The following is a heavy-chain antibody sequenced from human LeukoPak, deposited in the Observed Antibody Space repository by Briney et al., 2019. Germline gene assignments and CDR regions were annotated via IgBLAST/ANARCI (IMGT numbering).Heavy chain of an antibody. CDR1: GFIFSSYS. Sequence: GGSLRLLCAASGFIFSSYSKNWVRGAPGGGLEWVSYISSSSSYIYYADSVRGRFTISRDNAKNSQYLHMNSLRAEDTVVYDGARECGRDCYSSDYWGQGTLVTVSS. D-gene: IGHD2-21*02. J-gene: IGHJ4*02. V-gene: IGHV3-21*01. CDR3: ARECGRDCYSSDY. CDR2: ISSSSSYI.